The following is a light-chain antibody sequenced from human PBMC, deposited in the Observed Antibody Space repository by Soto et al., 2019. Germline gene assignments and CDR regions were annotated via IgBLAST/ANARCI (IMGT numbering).Light chain of an antibody. CDR1: QTILYSSNNKNC. CDR3: HKFYRPPET. J-gene: IGKJ1*01. CDR2: WAS. Sequence: DIVMTQSPDSLAVSLGEGVTINCKSSQTILYSSNNKNCLAWYQQKPGQPPKLLISWASARESGVPDRFSGRGSGKDSTHTISGLKAEDGAFYYFHKFYRPPETFGKGNKVK. V-gene: IGKV4-1*01.